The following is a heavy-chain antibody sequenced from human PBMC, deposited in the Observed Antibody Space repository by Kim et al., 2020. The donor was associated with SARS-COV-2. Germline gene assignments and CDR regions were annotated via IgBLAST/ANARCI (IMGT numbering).Heavy chain of an antibody. J-gene: IGHJ4*01. Sequence: SETLSLTCAVYGGSFSGYYWSWIRQPPGKGLEWIGEINHSGSTNYNPSLKSRVTISVDTSKNQFSLKLSSVTAADTAVYYCARDNYDFWKRVGTHFDYWG. V-gene: IGHV4-34*01. CDR1: GGSFSGYY. D-gene: IGHD3-3*01. CDR3: ARDNYDFWKRVGTHFDY. CDR2: INHSGST.